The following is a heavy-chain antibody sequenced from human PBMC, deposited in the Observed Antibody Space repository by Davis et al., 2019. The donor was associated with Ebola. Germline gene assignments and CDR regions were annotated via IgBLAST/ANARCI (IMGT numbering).Heavy chain of an antibody. J-gene: IGHJ3*02. CDR3: ARGIVVVPAAIRETGTTYPLDAFDI. CDR2: IWYDGSNK. V-gene: IGHV3-33*01. CDR1: GFTFSSYG. D-gene: IGHD2-2*02. Sequence: GESLKISCAASGFTFSSYGMHWVRQAPGKGLEWVAVIWYDGSNKYYADSVKGRFTISRDNSKNTLYLQMNSLRAEDTAVYYCARGIVVVPAAIRETGTTYPLDAFDIWGQGTMVTVSS.